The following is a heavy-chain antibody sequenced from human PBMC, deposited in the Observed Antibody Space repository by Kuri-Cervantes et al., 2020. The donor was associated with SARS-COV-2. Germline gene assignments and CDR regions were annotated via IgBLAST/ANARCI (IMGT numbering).Heavy chain of an antibody. J-gene: IGHJ4*02. Sequence: SLKISCAASGFTFDDYAMPWVRQAPGKGLEWVSGISWNSGSIGYADSVKGRSTISRDNAKNSLYLQMNSLRAEDTALYYCAKDIDTASVVVPAAINFDYWGQGTLVTVSS. CDR1: GFTFDDYA. V-gene: IGHV3-9*01. D-gene: IGHD2-2*02. CDR3: AKDIDTASVVVPAAINFDY. CDR2: ISWNSGSI.